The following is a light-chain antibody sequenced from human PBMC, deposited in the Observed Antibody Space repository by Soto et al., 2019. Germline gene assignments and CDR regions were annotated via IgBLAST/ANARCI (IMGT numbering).Light chain of an antibody. V-gene: IGLV2-14*01. CDR1: SSDVGGYKY. CDR3: SSYTRSSSYV. J-gene: IGLJ1*01. CDR2: EVS. Sequence: QSALTQPASVSGSPGESITISCTGTSSDVGGYKYVSWYQQHPGKAPKVMIYEVSNRPSGVSNRFSGSKSGNTASLSISGRQAEDEADYYCSSYTRSSSYVFGPGTKLTVL.